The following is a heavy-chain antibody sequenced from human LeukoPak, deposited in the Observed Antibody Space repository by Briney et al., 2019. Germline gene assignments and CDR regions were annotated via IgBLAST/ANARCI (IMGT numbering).Heavy chain of an antibody. D-gene: IGHD1-26*01. V-gene: IGHV3-48*01. Sequence: GGSLRLSCAASGFTFSSYGMHWVRQAPGKGLEWLSHISSSSTIKYADSVKGRFTISRDNAKNSVYLQMHSLTVEDTAVYYCAREWGVWGKGTTVTVSS. CDR2: ISSSSTI. CDR3: AREWGV. CDR1: GFTFSSYG. J-gene: IGHJ6*04.